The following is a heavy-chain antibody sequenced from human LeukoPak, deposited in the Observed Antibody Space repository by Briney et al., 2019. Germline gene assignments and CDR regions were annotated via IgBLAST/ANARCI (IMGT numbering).Heavy chain of an antibody. V-gene: IGHV3-33*01. CDR2: IWYDGSNK. CDR3: ARDARDYDSSGYYIY. D-gene: IGHD3-22*01. J-gene: IGHJ4*02. Sequence: GGSLRLSCAASGFTFSSYGMHWVRQAPGKGLEGVAVIWYDGSNKYYADSVKGRFTISRDNSKNTLYLQMNSLRAEDTAVYYCARDARDYDSSGYYIYWGQGTLVTVSS. CDR1: GFTFSSYG.